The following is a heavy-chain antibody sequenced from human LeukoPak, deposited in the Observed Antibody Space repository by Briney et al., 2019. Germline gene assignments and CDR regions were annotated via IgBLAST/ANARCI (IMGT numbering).Heavy chain of an antibody. CDR2: IYPGDSDT. Sequence: PGASLQISSEGSGSRFTSYWIGGARQLPGKGLEGMGIIYPGDSDTKNSPSFQGQLTISADKSIRTAYLQWSSLKASDTAMYYCARRGGSGSYPFDYWGQGTLVTVSS. J-gene: IGHJ4*02. CDR3: ARRGGSGSYPFDY. D-gene: IGHD3-10*01. V-gene: IGHV5-51*01. CDR1: GSRFTSYW.